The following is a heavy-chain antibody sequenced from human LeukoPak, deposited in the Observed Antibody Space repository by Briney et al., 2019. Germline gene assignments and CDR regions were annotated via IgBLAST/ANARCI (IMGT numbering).Heavy chain of an antibody. Sequence: PSETLSLTCTVSGGSISSGGYYWSWIRQPPGKGLEWIGYIYHSGSTYYNPSLKSRVTISVDRSKNQFSLKLSSVTAADTAVYYCARAPYSSSPLDYWGQGTLVTVSS. CDR1: GGSISSGGYY. V-gene: IGHV4-30-2*01. J-gene: IGHJ4*02. CDR3: ARAPYSSSPLDY. D-gene: IGHD6-6*01. CDR2: IYHSGST.